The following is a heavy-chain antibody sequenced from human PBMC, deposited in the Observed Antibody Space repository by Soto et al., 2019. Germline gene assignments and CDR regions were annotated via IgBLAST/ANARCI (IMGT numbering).Heavy chain of an antibody. V-gene: IGHV3-30-3*01. D-gene: IGHD2-2*01. CDR2: ISYDGSNK. J-gene: IGHJ6*02. CDR1: GFTFSSYA. CDR3: ARGPAYYGMDV. Sequence: GGSLRLSCAASGFTFSSYAMHWVRQAPGKGLEWVAVISYDGSNKYYADSVKGRFTISRDNSKNTLYLQMNSLRAEDTAVYYCARGPAYYGMDVWGQGTTVTVSS.